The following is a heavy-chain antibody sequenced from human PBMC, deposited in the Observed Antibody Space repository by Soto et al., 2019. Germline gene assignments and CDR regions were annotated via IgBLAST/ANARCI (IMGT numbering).Heavy chain of an antibody. CDR2: IRGDGGQT. J-gene: IGHJ4*02. V-gene: IGHV3-23*01. Sequence: VGSLRLSCTASGFTFTSYGMGWARQATGKGLQWVSTIRGDGGQTHYTDSVKGRFSISRDNSKNTVYLQMDSLRAEDTAMYFCARDVGLDSDDFFAYWGQGTQVTVSS. CDR1: GFTFTSYG. CDR3: ARDVGLDSDDFFAY. D-gene: IGHD3-9*01.